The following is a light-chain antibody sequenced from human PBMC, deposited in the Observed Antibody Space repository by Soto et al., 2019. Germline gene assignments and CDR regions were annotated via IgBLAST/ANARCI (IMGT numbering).Light chain of an antibody. Sequence: QSVLTQPPSMSGAPGQRVTISCTGSSSNIGAGYDVHWYQQLPGTDPKLLIYGNSNRPSGVPDRFSGSKSGTSASLAISGLQAEDEADYYCQSYGSSLSVSVFGGGTKVTVL. CDR1: SSNIGAGYD. J-gene: IGLJ2*01. CDR2: GNS. V-gene: IGLV1-40*01. CDR3: QSYGSSLSVSV.